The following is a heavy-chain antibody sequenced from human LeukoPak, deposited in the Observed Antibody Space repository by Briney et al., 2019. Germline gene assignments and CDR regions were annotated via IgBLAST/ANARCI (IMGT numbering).Heavy chain of an antibody. Sequence: GGSLRLSCAASGFTFDDYAMHWVRQAPGKGLEWVSGISWNSGSIGYADSVKGRFTISRDNAKNSLYLQMNSLRAEDTAVYYCARRFGVVIIDYFDYWGQGTLVTVSS. CDR3: ARRFGVVIIDYFDY. D-gene: IGHD3-3*01. V-gene: IGHV3-9*01. J-gene: IGHJ4*02. CDR2: ISWNSGSI. CDR1: GFTFDDYA.